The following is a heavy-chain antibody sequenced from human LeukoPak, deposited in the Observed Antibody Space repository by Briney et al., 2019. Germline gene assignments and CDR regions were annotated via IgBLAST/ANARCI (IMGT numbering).Heavy chain of an antibody. CDR1: GYTLTSYG. D-gene: IGHD1-20*01. J-gene: IGHJ4*02. CDR2: ISAYNGNT. V-gene: IGHV1-18*01. CDR3: ARDMDNWNYFDY. Sequence: EASVKVSCKASGYTLTSYGISWVRQAPGQGLEWMGWISAYNGNTNYAQKLQGRVTMTTDTSTSTAYMELRSLRSDDTAVYYCARDMDNWNYFDYWGQGTLVTVSS.